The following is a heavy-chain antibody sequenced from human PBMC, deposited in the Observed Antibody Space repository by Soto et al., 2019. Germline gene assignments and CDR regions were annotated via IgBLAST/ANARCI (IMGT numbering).Heavy chain of an antibody. CDR2: INFDGSST. V-gene: IGHV3-74*01. D-gene: IGHD3-22*01. CDR1: GFTFGTYW. J-gene: IGHJ4*02. CDR3: ARDDFDSSGYYYGWAY. Sequence: EVQLVESGGGLVQPGGSLRLSCAASGFTFGTYWMHWVRQAPGKGLVWVSRINFDGSSTDYADSVKGRFTISRDNAKNTLYLQMNTLRAEDTAVYYCARDDFDSSGYYYGWAYWGQGALVTVSS.